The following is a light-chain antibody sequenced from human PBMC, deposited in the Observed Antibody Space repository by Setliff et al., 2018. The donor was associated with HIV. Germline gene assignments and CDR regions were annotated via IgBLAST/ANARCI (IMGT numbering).Light chain of an antibody. CDR3: QSYDSSLSGSYV. V-gene: IGLV1-40*01. Sequence: QSVLTQPPSVSGAPGPRVVISCTGSSSNIGAGFDVHWYQQLPGTAPKLLIYDNNNRPSGVPDRFSGSKSGTSASLAITGLQAEDEADYYCQSYDSSLSGSYVFGTGTKVTVL. CDR1: SSNIGAGFD. J-gene: IGLJ1*01. CDR2: DNN.